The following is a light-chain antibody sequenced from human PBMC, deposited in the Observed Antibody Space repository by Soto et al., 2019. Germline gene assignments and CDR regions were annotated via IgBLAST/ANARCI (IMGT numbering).Light chain of an antibody. CDR2: GAS. J-gene: IGKJ5*01. Sequence: EIVMTQSAATMSLSPGERSPPSGLDIQSVSSNYLAWYQQKPGQAPTLLIYGASSRATGIQDRFSGSGSGTDFTLTISRLEPEDFAVYYCQQRSNWPPITVGQGTRLEI. CDR1: QSVSSNY. CDR3: QQRSNWPPIT. V-gene: IGKV3D-20*02.